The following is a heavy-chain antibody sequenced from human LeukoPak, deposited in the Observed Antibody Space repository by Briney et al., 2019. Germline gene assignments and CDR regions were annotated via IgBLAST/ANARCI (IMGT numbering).Heavy chain of an antibody. Sequence: PGGSLRLSRAASGFTFSSYSMNWVRQAPGKGLEWVSAIGGSGGSTYYADSVKGRFTISRDNSKNTLYLQMNSLRAEDTAVYYCAKDTASSWWYFDLWGRGTLVTVSS. CDR2: IGGSGGST. CDR3: AKDTASSWWYFDL. D-gene: IGHD5-18*01. V-gene: IGHV3-23*01. J-gene: IGHJ2*01. CDR1: GFTFSSYS.